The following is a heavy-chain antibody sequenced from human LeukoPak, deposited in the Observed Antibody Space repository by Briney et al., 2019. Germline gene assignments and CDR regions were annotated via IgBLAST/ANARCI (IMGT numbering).Heavy chain of an antibody. Sequence: SETLSLTCTVSGGSISSYYWSWIRQPPGKGLEWIGEINHSGSTNYNPSLKSRVTISVDTSKNQFSLKLSSVTAADTAVYYCARGKDGYNHRDLNFDYWAREPWSPSPQ. D-gene: IGHD5-24*01. CDR3: ARGKDGYNHRDLNFDY. J-gene: IGHJ4*02. CDR2: INHSGST. CDR1: GGSISSYY. V-gene: IGHV4-34*01.